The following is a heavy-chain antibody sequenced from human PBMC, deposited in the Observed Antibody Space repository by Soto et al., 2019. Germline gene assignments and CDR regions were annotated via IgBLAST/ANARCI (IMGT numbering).Heavy chain of an antibody. J-gene: IGHJ5*02. Sequence: ASVEVSCKASGYTFTSYYIHWVRQAPGQGLEGMGIINHSGGSTSYAQKFKGRVTMTRDTSTSTVYMELRSLRSEDTAVYYCARDDGSDLPGPWGQGTLVTVSS. CDR2: INHSGGST. CDR3: ARDDGSDLPGP. D-gene: IGHD1-26*01. CDR1: GYTFTSYY. V-gene: IGHV1-46*01.